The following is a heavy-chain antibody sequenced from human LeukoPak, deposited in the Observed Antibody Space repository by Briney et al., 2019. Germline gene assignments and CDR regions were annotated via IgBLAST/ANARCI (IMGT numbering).Heavy chain of an antibody. CDR1: GFTFSSYG. V-gene: IGHV3-33*01. CDR2: IWYDGSNK. J-gene: IGHJ4*02. D-gene: IGHD3-22*01. Sequence: GGSLILSCAASGFTFSSYGMHWVRQAPGKGLEWVAVIWYDGSNKYYADSVKGRFTISRDNSKNTLYVQMNSLRAEDTAVYYCARALYYDSSGYLFDWGQGTLVTVSS. CDR3: ARALYYDSSGYLFD.